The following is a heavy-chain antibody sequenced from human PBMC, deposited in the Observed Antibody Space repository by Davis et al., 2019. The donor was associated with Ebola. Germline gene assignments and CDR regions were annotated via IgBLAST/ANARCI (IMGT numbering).Heavy chain of an antibody. V-gene: IGHV5-10-1*01. Sequence: GESLKISCKGSGYSFTNYYITWVRQMPGKGLEWMGRIHPSDSYSKYSPSFEGHVNMSVDKSIKPAYLEWSSLKASDTAIYYCARQALIWGQGTQVTVSS. CDR1: GYSFTNYY. CDR2: IHPSDSYS. CDR3: ARQALI. J-gene: IGHJ4*02.